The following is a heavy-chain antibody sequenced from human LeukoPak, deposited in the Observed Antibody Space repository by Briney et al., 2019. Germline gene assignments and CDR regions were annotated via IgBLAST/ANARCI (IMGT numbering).Heavy chain of an antibody. CDR1: GFIFDHYG. J-gene: IGHJ6*03. V-gene: IGHV3-30*02. CDR2: TRYDGRDK. Sequence: PGGSLRLSCGASGFIFDHYGMYWVRQAPGKGLEWVSFTRYDGRDKYYADSVKGRFTIYRDNSKNTLYLQMNSLRVEDTAVYYCARGGSYYYYYMDVLGKGTTVTVSS. CDR3: ARGGSYYYYYMDV.